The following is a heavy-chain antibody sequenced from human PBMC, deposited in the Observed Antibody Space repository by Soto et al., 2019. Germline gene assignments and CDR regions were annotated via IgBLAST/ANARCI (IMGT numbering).Heavy chain of an antibody. CDR3: ARDTARAMVRIYYGMDV. D-gene: IGHD3-10*01. Sequence: QVQLVESGGGVVQPGRSLRLSCAASGFTFSSYGMHWVRQAPGKGLEWVEVKWYEGSNKYYADSVKGRFTISRDNSKNTLYLQMNSLRAEDTAVYYCARDTARAMVRIYYGMDVWGQGTTVTVSS. V-gene: IGHV3-33*01. J-gene: IGHJ6*02. CDR2: KWYEGSNK. CDR1: GFTFSSYG.